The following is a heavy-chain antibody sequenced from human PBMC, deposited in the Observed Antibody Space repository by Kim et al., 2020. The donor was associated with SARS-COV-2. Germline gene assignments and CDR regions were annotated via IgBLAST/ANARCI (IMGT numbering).Heavy chain of an antibody. J-gene: IGHJ4*02. Sequence: GGSLRLSCAASGFTFSSYAMHWVRQAPGKGLEWVAVISYDGSNKYYADSVKGRFTISRDNSKNTLYLQMNSLRAEDTAVYYCATLYCSSTSCYHFDYWGQGTLVTVSS. CDR2: ISYDGSNK. D-gene: IGHD2-2*01. CDR3: ATLYCSSTSCYHFDY. CDR1: GFTFSSYA. V-gene: IGHV3-30-3*01.